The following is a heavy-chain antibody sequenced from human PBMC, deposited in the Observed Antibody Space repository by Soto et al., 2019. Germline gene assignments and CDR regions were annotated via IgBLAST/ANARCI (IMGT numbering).Heavy chain of an antibody. D-gene: IGHD3-3*01. CDR1: GFTFSSYS. CDR3: ARDQGRITIFGVVNNYGMDV. Sequence: SLRLSCAASGFTFSSYSMNWVRQAPGKGLEWVSYISSSSSTIYYADSVKGRFTIPRDNAKNSLYLQMNSLRDEDTAVYYCARDQGRITIFGVVNNYGMDVWGQGTTVTVSS. V-gene: IGHV3-48*02. J-gene: IGHJ6*02. CDR2: ISSSSSTI.